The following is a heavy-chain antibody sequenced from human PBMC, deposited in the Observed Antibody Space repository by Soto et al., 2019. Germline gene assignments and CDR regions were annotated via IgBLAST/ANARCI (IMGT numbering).Heavy chain of an antibody. V-gene: IGHV3-30*18. J-gene: IGHJ4*02. CDR2: ISYDVSYK. Sequence: QVQLVESGGGVVQPGRSLRLSCAASGFTFSSYGMQWVRQAPGKGLEWVAVISYDVSYKYYADSVKGRFTISRDNSKNTLYLQMNSLRAEDTAVYYCAKWNGGFDYWGQGTLVTVSS. CDR3: AKWNGGFDY. CDR1: GFTFSSYG. D-gene: IGHD3-16*01.